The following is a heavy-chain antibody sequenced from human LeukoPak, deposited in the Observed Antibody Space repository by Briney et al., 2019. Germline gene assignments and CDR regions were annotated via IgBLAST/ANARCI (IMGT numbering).Heavy chain of an antibody. CDR2: IYTSGST. CDR3: ARQKCTSTSCLTKNAFDI. J-gene: IGHJ3*02. CDR1: GSISGYY. Sequence: SETLSLTCTVSGSISGYYWSWIRPPPGKGLDWIGYIYTSGSTNYNPSLESRVTISVDTSKNQFSLDLSSVTAADTAVYYCARQKCTSTSCLTKNAFDIWGQGTMVTVSS. D-gene: IGHD2-2*01. V-gene: IGHV4-4*09.